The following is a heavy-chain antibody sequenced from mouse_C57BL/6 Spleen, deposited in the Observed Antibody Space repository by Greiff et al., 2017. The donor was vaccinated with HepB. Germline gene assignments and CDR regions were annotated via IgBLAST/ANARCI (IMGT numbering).Heavy chain of an antibody. CDR3: IHDFNWFAY. CDR2: IRNKANNHAT. V-gene: IGHV6-6*01. CDR1: AFTFSDAW. Sequence: DVMLVESGGGLVQPGGSMKLSCAASAFTFSDAWMDWVRQSPEKGLEWVAEIRNKANNHATYYAESVKGRFTISRDDSKSSVYLQMNSLRAEDTGIYYCIHDFNWFAYWGQGTLVTVSA. J-gene: IGHJ3*01. D-gene: IGHD2-4*01.